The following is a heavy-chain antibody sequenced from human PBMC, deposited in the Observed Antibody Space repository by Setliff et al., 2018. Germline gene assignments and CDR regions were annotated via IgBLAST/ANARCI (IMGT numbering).Heavy chain of an antibody. CDR2: ISPYSGNT. J-gene: IGHJ5*01. Sequence: ASVKVSCKASGYTFTDYGVTWVRQAPGQGLEWVGWISPYSGNTYYAPKFQGRVTLTTDTSTSTDYMEVKSLTSDDTAVYYCARLVRYCTRTACQKVAGVESWGQGTLVTVSS. CDR1: GYTFTDYG. CDR3: ARLVRYCTRTACQKVAGVES. V-gene: IGHV1-18*01. D-gene: IGHD1-26*01.